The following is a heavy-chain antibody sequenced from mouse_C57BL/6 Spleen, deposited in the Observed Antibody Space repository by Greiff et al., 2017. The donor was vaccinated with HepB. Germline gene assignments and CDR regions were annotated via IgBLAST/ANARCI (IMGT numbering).Heavy chain of an antibody. D-gene: IGHD1-1*01. CDR1: GFNIKDDY. CDR2: IDPENGDT. V-gene: IGHV14-4*01. CDR3: TGCSSYLDY. Sequence: VQLQQSGAELVRPGASVKLSCTASGFNIKDDYMHWVKQRPEQGLEWIGWIDPENGDTEYASKFQGKATRTADTSSNTAYLQLSILTSEDTAVYYCTGCSSYLDYWGQGTTLTVSS. J-gene: IGHJ2*01.